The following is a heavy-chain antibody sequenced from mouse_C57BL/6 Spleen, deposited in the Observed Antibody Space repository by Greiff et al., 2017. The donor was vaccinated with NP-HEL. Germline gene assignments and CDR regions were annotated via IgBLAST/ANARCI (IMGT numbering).Heavy chain of an antibody. CDR1: GFTFSDYY. V-gene: IGHV5-16*01. CDR3: ARGGEYYGSTLYYAMDY. D-gene: IGHD1-1*01. Sequence: EVQLVESEGGLVQPGSSMKLSCTASGFTFSDYYMAWVRQVPEKGLEWVANINYDGSSTYYLDSLKSRFIISRDNAKNILYLQMSSLKSEDTATYYCARGGEYYGSTLYYAMDYWGQGTSVTVSS. J-gene: IGHJ4*01. CDR2: INYDGSST.